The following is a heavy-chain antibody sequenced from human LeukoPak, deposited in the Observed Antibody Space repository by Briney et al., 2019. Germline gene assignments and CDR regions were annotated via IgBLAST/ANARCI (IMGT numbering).Heavy chain of an antibody. Sequence: PSETLSLTCTVSRGSINSGAYYWSWIRQPAGKGLEWIGRIYTSGSTNYNPSLKSRVTISGDTSKNQFSLRLSSVTAADTAVYYCARASYSYDINGWVLFDYWGQGTLVTVSS. CDR2: IYTSGST. V-gene: IGHV4-61*02. D-gene: IGHD3-22*01. J-gene: IGHJ4*02. CDR1: RGSINSGAYY. CDR3: ARASYSYDINGWVLFDY.